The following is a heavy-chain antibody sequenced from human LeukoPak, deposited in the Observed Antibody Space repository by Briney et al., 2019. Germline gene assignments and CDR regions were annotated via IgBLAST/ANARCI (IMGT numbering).Heavy chain of an antibody. CDR1: GSTFSNYA. Sequence: GGSLRLSCAASGSTFSNYAMHWVRQAPGKGLEWVAFMWHDGSNIYYADSVKGRFTISRDNSKNTLYLQMNSLRDEDTAVYYCAKTGFRWGHYFYYMDVWGIGTTVTVSS. V-gene: IGHV3-30*02. CDR2: MWHDGSNI. J-gene: IGHJ6*03. CDR3: AKTGFRWGHYFYYMDV. D-gene: IGHD1-14*01.